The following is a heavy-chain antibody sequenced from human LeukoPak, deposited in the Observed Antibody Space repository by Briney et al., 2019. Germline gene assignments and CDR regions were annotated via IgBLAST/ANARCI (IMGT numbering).Heavy chain of an antibody. CDR3: AGEGVEYYDILTGYYIPIDFDY. V-gene: IGHV3-7*01. CDR2: IKQDGSEK. D-gene: IGHD3-9*01. Sequence: GGSLRLSCAASGFTFSSYWMSWVRQAPGKGLEWVANIKQDGSEKYYVDSVKGRFTISRDNAKNSLYLQMNSLRAEDTAVYYCAGEGVEYYDILTGYYIPIDFDYWGQGTLVTVSS. J-gene: IGHJ4*02. CDR1: GFTFSSYW.